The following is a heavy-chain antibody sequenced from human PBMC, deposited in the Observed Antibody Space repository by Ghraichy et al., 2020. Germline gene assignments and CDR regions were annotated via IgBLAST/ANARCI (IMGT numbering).Heavy chain of an antibody. Sequence: ETLSLTCAVYGGSFSGYYWSWIRQPPGKGLEWIGEINHSGSTNYNPSLKSRVTISVDTSKNQFSLKLSSVTAADTAVYYCARGPTYYDILTYYYYGMDVWGQGTTVTVSS. CDR3: ARGPTYYDILTYYYYGMDV. J-gene: IGHJ6*02. CDR2: INHSGST. CDR1: GGSFSGYY. D-gene: IGHD3-9*01. V-gene: IGHV4-34*01.